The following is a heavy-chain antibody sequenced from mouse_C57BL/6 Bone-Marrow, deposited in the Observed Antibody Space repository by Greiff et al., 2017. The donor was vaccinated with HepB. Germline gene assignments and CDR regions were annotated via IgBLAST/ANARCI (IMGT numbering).Heavy chain of an antibody. J-gene: IGHJ2*01. V-gene: IGHV1-69*01. CDR2: IDPSDSYT. CDR3: AREGYYYGSSCFDY. D-gene: IGHD1-1*01. Sequence: QVQLQQPGAELVMPGASVKLSCKASGYTFTSYWMHWVKQRPGQGLEWIGEIDPSDSYTNYNQNFKGKSTLTVDKSSSTAYMQLSSLTSEDSAVYYCAREGYYYGSSCFDYWGQGTTLTVSS. CDR1: GYTFTSYW.